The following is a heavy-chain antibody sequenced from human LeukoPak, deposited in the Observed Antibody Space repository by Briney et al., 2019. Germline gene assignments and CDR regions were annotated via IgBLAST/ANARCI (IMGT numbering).Heavy chain of an antibody. V-gene: IGHV4-39*01. CDR2: IYYSGST. CDR3: ARHRPYVGSGSYPNWFDP. J-gene: IGHJ5*02. D-gene: IGHD3-22*01. CDR1: GGSISSSSYY. Sequence: SETLSLTCTVSGGSISSSSYYWGWIRQPPGKGLEWIGSIYYSGSTYYDPSLKSRVTISVDTSKNQFSLKLSSVTAADTAVYYCARHRPYVGSGSYPNWFDPWGQGTLVTVSS.